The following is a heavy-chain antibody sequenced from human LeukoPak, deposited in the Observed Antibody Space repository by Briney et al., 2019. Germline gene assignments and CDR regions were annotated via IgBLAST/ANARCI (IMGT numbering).Heavy chain of an antibody. V-gene: IGHV1-69-2*01. D-gene: IGHD3-10*01. CDR2: VDPEDGET. Sequence: ASVKISCKVSGYTFTDYYMHWVQQAPGKGLEWMGLVDPEDGETIYAEKFQGRVTITADTSTDTAYMELSSLRSEDTAVYYCATDPEVLAMVRGVIITQRGNWGQGTLVTVSP. CDR3: ATDPEVLAMVRGVIITQRGN. J-gene: IGHJ4*02. CDR1: GYTFTDYY.